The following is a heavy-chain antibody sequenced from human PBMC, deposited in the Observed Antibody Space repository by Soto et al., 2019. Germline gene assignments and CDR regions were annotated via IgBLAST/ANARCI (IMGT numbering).Heavy chain of an antibody. CDR2: IVPIFGTA. CDR1: GGTFSSYA. D-gene: IGHD1-26*01. J-gene: IGHJ4*02. CDR3: ATAEMATKGDFDY. V-gene: IGHV1-69*13. Sequence: SAKVSCKASGGTFSSYAISWVRQAPGQGLEWMGGIVPIFGTANYAQKFRGRVTITADESTSTAYMELSSLRSEDTAVYYCATAEMATKGDFDYWGQGTLVTVSS.